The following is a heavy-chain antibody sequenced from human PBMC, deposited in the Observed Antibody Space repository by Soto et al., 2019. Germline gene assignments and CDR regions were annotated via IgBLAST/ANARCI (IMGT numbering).Heavy chain of an antibody. V-gene: IGHV3-7*01. Sequence: EVQLVESGGDLVQPGGSLRLSCAASGFTFSSNWMSWARQAPGKGLEWVANIKEDGSEKYYVDSVKGRFTISRDNAKNSLYLQVNTLRAEDTAVYYCATYRRGSGPAPWGQGTLVTVSS. CDR2: IKEDGSEK. J-gene: IGHJ5*02. D-gene: IGHD3-10*01. CDR1: GFTFSSNW. CDR3: ATYRRGSGPAP.